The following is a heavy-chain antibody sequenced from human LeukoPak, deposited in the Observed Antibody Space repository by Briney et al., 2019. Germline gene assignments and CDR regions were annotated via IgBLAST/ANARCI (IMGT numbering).Heavy chain of an antibody. CDR1: GFTFSSYA. V-gene: IGHV3-23*01. D-gene: IGHD3-22*01. CDR2: ISGSGGST. J-gene: IGHJ4*02. CDR3: AKDQKRAMIVVVITNFDY. Sequence: GGSLRLSCAASGFTFSSYAMSWVRQAPGKGLEWVSAISGSGGSTYYADSVKGRFTISRDNSKNTLYLQMNSLRAEDTAVYYCAKDQKRAMIVVVITNFDYWGQGTLVTVSS.